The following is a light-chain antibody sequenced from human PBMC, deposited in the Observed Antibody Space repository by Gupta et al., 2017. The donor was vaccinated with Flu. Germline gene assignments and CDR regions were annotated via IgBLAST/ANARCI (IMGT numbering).Light chain of an antibody. CDR2: SNN. J-gene: IGLJ3*02. CDR1: RSNIGSFP. CDR3: AAWDDSLGGNWV. V-gene: IGLV1-44*01. Sequence: QSVLTQPPSASGTPGQRVTISCSGSRSNIGSFPLNWYQQLPGTAPKLLIHSNNERPSGVPARFSASKSGTSASLAISGLQSEDEADYYCAAWDDSLGGNWVFGGGTKLTVL.